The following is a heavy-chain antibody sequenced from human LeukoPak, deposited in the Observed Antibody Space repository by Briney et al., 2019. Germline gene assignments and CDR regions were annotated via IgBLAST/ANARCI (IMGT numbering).Heavy chain of an antibody. CDR1: GGSFSGCY. Sequence: SETLSLTCAVYGGSFSGCYWSWIRQPPGKGLEWIGEINHSGSSNYNTSLKSRVTISVDTSKNQFSLKLSSVTAADTDVFYCVRRGRGCSSTSCTNGYDYWGQGTLVTVSS. CDR2: INHSGSS. V-gene: IGHV4-34*01. D-gene: IGHD2-2*01. CDR3: VRRGRGCSSTSCTNGYDY. J-gene: IGHJ4*02.